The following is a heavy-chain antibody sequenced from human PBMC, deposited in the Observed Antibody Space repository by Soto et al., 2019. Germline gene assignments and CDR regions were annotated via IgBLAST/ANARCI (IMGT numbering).Heavy chain of an antibody. V-gene: IGHV3-33*01. CDR1: VFTFSSYG. CDR2: IWYDGSNK. J-gene: IGHJ4*02. D-gene: IGHD2-15*01. CDR3: ARESKVCSGGSCYETYFDY. Sequence: PGGSLRLSCAASVFTFSSYGMHWVRQAPGKGLEWVAVIWYDGSNKYYADSVKGRFTISRDNSKNTLYLQMNSLRAEDTAVYYCARESKVCSGGSCYETYFDYWGQGTLVTVSS.